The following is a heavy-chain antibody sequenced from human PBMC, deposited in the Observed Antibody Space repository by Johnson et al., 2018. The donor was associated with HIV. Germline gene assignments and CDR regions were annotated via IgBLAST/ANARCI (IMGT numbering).Heavy chain of an antibody. D-gene: IGHD5-18*01. J-gene: IGHJ3*02. CDR2: IRYDGRNK. CDR3: AKIGDTAMVTGAFDI. V-gene: IGHV3-30*02. Sequence: VQLVESGGGVVQPGGSLRLSGAASEFTFSSYGMHWVRQAPGKGLEWVAFIRYDGRNKYYPDSVKGRFTISRDNSKYTLYLHMNSLRAEDTAVYYCAKIGDTAMVTGAFDIWGQGTMVTVSS. CDR1: EFTFSSYG.